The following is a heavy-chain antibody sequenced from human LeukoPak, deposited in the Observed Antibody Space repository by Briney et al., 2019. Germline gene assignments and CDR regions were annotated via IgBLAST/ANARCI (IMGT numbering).Heavy chain of an antibody. CDR2: INSDGTTT. CDR3: ARGGSGCFDL. V-gene: IGHV3-74*01. CDR1: GFTFTSYW. D-gene: IGHD1-26*01. Sequence: GGSLRLSCAASGFTFTSYWMHWVRQAPGKGLVWVSHINSDGTTTSFADSAKGRFTISRDNAKNTVDLQMNSLRAEDTAVCYCARGGSGCFDLWGQGTLVTVSS. J-gene: IGHJ3*01.